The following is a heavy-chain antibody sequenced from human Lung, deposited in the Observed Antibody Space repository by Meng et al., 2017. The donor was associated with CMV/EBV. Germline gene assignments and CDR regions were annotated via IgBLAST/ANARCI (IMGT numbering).Heavy chain of an antibody. CDR1: GFTFSSYA. V-gene: IGHV3-23*03. Sequence: GGSLRLXCAASGFTFSSYAMSWVRQAPGKGLEWVSVIYSGGSSTYYADSVKGRFTISRDNSKNTLYLQMNSLRAEDTAVYYCAKEHREFDWLHYFDYWGQGXLATVSS. CDR2: IYSGGSST. CDR3: AKEHREFDWLHYFDY. D-gene: IGHD3-9*01. J-gene: IGHJ4*02.